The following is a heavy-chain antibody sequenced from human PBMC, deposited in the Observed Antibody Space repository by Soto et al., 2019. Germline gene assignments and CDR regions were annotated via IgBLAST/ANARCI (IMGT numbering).Heavy chain of an antibody. Sequence: SETLSLTCTVSGGSISSSSYYWGWIRQPPGKGLEWIGSIYYSGSTYYNPSLKSRVTISVDTSKNQSSLKLSSVTAADTAVYYCTRQRGYSTYYFDYWGQGTLVTVSS. D-gene: IGHD6-13*01. CDR1: GGSISSSSYY. V-gene: IGHV4-39*01. CDR3: TRQRGYSTYYFDY. J-gene: IGHJ4*02. CDR2: IYYSGST.